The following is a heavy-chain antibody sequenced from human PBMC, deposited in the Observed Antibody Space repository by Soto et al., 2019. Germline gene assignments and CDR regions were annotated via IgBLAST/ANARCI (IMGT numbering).Heavy chain of an antibody. CDR2: ICDSGST. D-gene: IGHD1-26*01. V-gene: IGHV4-30-4*01. J-gene: IGHJ2*01. CDR3: AGEIIQLPTDWYIVL. Sequence: QVQLQESGPGLVKPSQTLALTCTVSGGSISGGVYYWSWIRQSPGKGQEWLGHICDSGSTYYNPSLRRRVTVEVDPAKNQISLRLRSVHAAHTAVYCCAGEIIQLPTDWYIVLWGSGTPVTVSS. CDR1: GGSISGGVYY.